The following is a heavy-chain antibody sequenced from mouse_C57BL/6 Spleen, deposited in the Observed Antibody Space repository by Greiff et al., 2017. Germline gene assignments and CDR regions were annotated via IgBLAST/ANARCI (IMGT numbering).Heavy chain of an antibody. Sequence: QVQLQQSGAELVRPGASVTLSCKASGYTFTGYEMHWVKQTPVHGLEWIGDIDPATGGTAYNQKFKGKAILTADTSSSTAYLELRSLTSEDSAVYYWTGWDFAYEYGGQGTTVTVAS. J-gene: IGHJ2*01. D-gene: IGHD4-1*01. CDR2: IDPATGGT. V-gene: IGHV1-15*01. CDR1: GYTFTGYE. CDR3: TGWDFAYEY.